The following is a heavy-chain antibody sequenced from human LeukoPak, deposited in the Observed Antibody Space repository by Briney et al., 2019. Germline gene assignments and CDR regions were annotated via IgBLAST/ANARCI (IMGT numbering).Heavy chain of an antibody. V-gene: IGHV3-30*18. D-gene: IGHD3-22*01. CDR1: GFTFSSYA. CDR3: AKEGNYYDSSGYYRFYYFDY. Sequence: GGSLRTSRAAAGFTFSSYAMHWVRQAPGKGLEWVAVISYDGSNKYYADSVKGRFTISRDNSKDTLDLQMNSLRAEDTAVYYCAKEGNYYDSSGYYRFYYFDYWGQGTLVTVSS. CDR2: ISYDGSNK. J-gene: IGHJ4*02.